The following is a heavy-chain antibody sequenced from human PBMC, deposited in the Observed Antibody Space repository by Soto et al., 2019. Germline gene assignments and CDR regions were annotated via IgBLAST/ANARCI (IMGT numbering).Heavy chain of an antibody. Sequence: SETLSLTCAVSGGSISSGGYSWSWIRQPPGKGLEWIGYIYHSGSTYYNPSLKSRVTISVDRSKNQFSLKLSSVTAADTAVYYCAREERYYDSSGYYYYFDYWGQGTLVTVSS. CDR2: IYHSGST. CDR1: GGSISSGGYS. J-gene: IGHJ4*02. V-gene: IGHV4-30-2*01. CDR3: AREERYYDSSGYYYYFDY. D-gene: IGHD3-22*01.